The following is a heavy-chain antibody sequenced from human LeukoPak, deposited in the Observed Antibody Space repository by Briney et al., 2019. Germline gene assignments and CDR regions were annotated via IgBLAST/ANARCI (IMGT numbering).Heavy chain of an antibody. CDR3: AKQWLVDY. Sequence: GGSLRLSCAASEFTFSSYWMSWVRQAPGKGLEWVANIKQDGSEKYYVDSVKGRFTISRDNAKNSLYLQMNSLRAEDTAVYYCAKQWLVDYWGQGTLVTVSS. CDR1: EFTFSSYW. CDR2: IKQDGSEK. D-gene: IGHD6-19*01. J-gene: IGHJ4*02. V-gene: IGHV3-7*01.